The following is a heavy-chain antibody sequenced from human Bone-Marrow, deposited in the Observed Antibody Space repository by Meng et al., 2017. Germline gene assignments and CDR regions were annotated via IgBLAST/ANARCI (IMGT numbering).Heavy chain of an antibody. D-gene: IGHD6-19*01. Sequence: QVQLQHWAARRSNPTETLSLPYAAYGGSCRGYYCSWIRQPPGKGLEWIGEINHRGSTNSYPSLKSRVTISVDTSKNQFSLKLSSVTAADTAVYYCARGARVAGTDYWGQGTLVTVSS. CDR2: INHRGST. CDR1: GGSCRGYY. V-gene: IGHV4-34*01. CDR3: ARGARVAGTDY. J-gene: IGHJ4*02.